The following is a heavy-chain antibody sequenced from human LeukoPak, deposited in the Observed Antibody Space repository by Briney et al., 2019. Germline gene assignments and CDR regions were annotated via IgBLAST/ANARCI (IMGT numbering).Heavy chain of an antibody. Sequence: GGSLRLSSAASGFTFSSYWMHWVRQAPGKGLVWVSRINSDGSSTSYAESVKGRFTISRDNAKNTLYLQMNSLRAEDTAVYYCARGYCSSTSCHLSSWGQGTLVTVSS. D-gene: IGHD2-2*01. J-gene: IGHJ4*02. CDR1: GFTFSSYW. CDR3: ARGYCSSTSCHLSS. CDR2: INSDGSST. V-gene: IGHV3-74*01.